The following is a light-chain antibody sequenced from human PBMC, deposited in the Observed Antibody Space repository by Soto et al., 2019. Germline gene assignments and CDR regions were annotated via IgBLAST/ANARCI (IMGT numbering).Light chain of an antibody. CDR1: QGISNY. CDR2: AAS. Sequence: DIQMTQSPSSLSASVGDRFTITCRASQGISNYLAWYQQKPGKVPKLLIYAASSLQSGVPSRFSGSGSGTDFTLTIRGLQPEDVATYYCQKYNGALWAFGQGTKVDIK. V-gene: IGKV1-27*01. CDR3: QKYNGALWA. J-gene: IGKJ1*01.